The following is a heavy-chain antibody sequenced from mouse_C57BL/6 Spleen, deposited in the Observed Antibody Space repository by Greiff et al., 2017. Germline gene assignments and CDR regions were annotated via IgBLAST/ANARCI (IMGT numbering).Heavy chain of an antibody. V-gene: IGHV1-74*01. CDR2: IHPSDSDT. D-gene: IGHD3-2*02. CDR1: GYTFTSYW. Sequence: QVQLQQPGAELVKPGASVKVSCKASGYTFTSYWMHWVKQRPGQGLEWIGRIHPSDSDTNYNQKFKGKATLTVDKSSSTAYMQLSSLTSEDSAVYYCAIGTSSGYFYAMDYWGQGTSVTVSS. J-gene: IGHJ4*01. CDR3: AIGTSSGYFYAMDY.